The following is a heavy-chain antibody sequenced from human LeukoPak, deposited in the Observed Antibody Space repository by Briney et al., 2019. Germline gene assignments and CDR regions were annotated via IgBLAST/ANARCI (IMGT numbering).Heavy chain of an antibody. Sequence: PSETLSLTHTVSGGSLSTYYWRWIRHPPGKGLEWIGYIYYSRSTNFNSSLKSRVNISVDTSKNQISLKLSPATAADTAVYYCARDYRGSFDPWGQGTLVTVSS. D-gene: IGHD3-16*01. J-gene: IGHJ5*02. V-gene: IGHV4-59*01. CDR3: ARDYRGSFDP. CDR2: IYYSRST. CDR1: GGSLSTYY.